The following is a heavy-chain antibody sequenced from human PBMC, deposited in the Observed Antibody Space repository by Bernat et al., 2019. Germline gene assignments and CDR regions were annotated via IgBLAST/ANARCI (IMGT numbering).Heavy chain of an antibody. Sequence: QVQLVQSGAEVKKPGSSVKVSCKASGGTFSSYTISWVRQAPGQGLEWMGRIIPILGIANYEQKFQGRVTIAADKSTSTAYMELSSLRSEDTAVYYCARAAFGELFTHFDYWGQGTLVTVSS. J-gene: IGHJ4*02. CDR1: GGTFSSYT. D-gene: IGHD3-10*01. CDR3: ARAAFGELFTHFDY. V-gene: IGHV1-69*02. CDR2: IIPILGIA.